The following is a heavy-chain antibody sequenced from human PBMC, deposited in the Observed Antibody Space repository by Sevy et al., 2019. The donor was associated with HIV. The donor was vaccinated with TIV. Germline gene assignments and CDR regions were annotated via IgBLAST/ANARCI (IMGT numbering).Heavy chain of an antibody. CDR2: ISGSGGST. Sequence: GGSLRLSCAASGFTFSSYAMSWVRQAPGKGLEWVSAISGSGGSTYYADSVKGRFTISRDNSKNTLYLQMNSLRAEDTAVYYCANAGAVAGTLDDYWGQGTLVIVSS. D-gene: IGHD6-19*01. J-gene: IGHJ4*02. V-gene: IGHV3-23*01. CDR1: GFTFSSYA. CDR3: ANAGAVAGTLDDY.